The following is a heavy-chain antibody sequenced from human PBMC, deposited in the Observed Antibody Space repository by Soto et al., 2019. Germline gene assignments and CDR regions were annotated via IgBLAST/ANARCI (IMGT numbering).Heavy chain of an antibody. Sequence: EVQLVESGGGLVQPGGSLRLSCAASGFTFSNYWMSWVRQAPGKGLEWVANIKQDASERYYVDSVKGRFTISRDNAMKSLYLQMNSLRAEDTAVYYCARDPERWLRGIDPWGQGTLVTVSS. CDR1: GFTFSNYW. D-gene: IGHD5-12*01. J-gene: IGHJ5*02. CDR2: IKQDASER. CDR3: ARDPERWLRGIDP. V-gene: IGHV3-7*01.